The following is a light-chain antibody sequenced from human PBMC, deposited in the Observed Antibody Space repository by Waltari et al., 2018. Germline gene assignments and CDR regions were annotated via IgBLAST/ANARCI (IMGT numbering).Light chain of an antibody. CDR2: EVT. CDR3: SSFTTIGTRVV. J-gene: IGLJ2*01. CDR1: SSDVGGYNH. V-gene: IGLV2-14*01. Sequence: QSALTQPASVSGSPGQSITISCTGTSSDVGGYNHVSWYQQQPGKAPKLLILEVTNRPSGLSNRFSGSKSGNTASRTISGLQAEDEGEYYCSSFTTIGTRVVFGGGTKVTVL.